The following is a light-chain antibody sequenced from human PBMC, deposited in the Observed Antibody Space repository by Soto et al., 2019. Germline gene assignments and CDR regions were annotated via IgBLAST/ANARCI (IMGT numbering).Light chain of an antibody. V-gene: IGKV1-27*01. CDR3: QKYNSPPRT. CDR1: QGISNY. CDR2: AAS. Sequence: DIQMTQSPSSLSASVGDRVTITCRASQGISNYLAWYQQKPGKVPKLLIYAASTLQSGVPSRLSGSGSATDFTLTISTLPPEEVATYYGQKYNSPPRTISRSIKVEIK. J-gene: IGKJ1*01.